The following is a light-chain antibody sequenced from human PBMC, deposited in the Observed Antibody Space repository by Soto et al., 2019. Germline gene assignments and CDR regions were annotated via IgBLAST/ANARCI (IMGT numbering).Light chain of an antibody. CDR2: GAS. CDR3: QQYGSSPRT. V-gene: IGKV3-20*01. Sequence: EIFLTQSPDTLSLSPGERATLTCRASQSVSSSSLAWYQQRRGQAPRLLIHGASSRATGIPDRFSGSGSGTDFTLTISRLEPEDFAVYYCQQYGSSPRTFGQGTKVDIK. CDR1: QSVSSSS. J-gene: IGKJ1*01.